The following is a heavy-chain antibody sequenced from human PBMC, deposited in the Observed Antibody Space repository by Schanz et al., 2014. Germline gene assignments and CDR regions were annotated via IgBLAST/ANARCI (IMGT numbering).Heavy chain of an antibody. CDR2: INPIGGST. D-gene: IGHD3-10*01. J-gene: IGHJ4*02. V-gene: IGHV1-46*03. Sequence: QVHLVQSGAEVHKPGASLKISCKASGYTFTNFFLHWVRQAPGQGLEWMGIINPIGGSTTYAQKFRGAVTLTTDTSTDTAYLELTSLRSEDTAVYYCARGSPENMIRGELDYWGQRTLVTVSS. CDR3: ARGSPENMIRGELDY. CDR1: GYTFTNFF.